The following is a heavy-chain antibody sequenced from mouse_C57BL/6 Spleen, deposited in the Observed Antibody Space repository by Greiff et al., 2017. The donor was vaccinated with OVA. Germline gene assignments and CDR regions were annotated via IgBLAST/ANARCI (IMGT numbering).Heavy chain of an antibody. J-gene: IGHJ3*01. V-gene: IGHV1-55*01. CDR1: GYTFTSYW. Sequence: QVQLQQPGAELVKPGASVKMSCKASGYTFTSYWITWVKQRPGQGLEWIGDIYPGIGSTNYNEKFKSKATLTVDTSSSTAYMQLSSLTSEDSAVYYCARDDYDLRTWFAYWGQGTLVTVSA. CDR3: ARDDYDLRTWFAY. CDR2: IYPGIGST. D-gene: IGHD2-4*01.